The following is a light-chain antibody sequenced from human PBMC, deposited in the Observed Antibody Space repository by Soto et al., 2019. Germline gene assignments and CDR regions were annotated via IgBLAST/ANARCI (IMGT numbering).Light chain of an antibody. J-gene: IGKJ1*01. CDR3: QQYSSYPWT. V-gene: IGKV1-5*01. CDR1: QSISSW. CDR2: DAS. Sequence: DIQMTQSPSTLSASVGDRVTITCRASQSISSWLAWYQQKPGKAPKLLIYDASSLESGVPSRFSGSGSGTEFTLTISGLQTDDLATFYCQQYSSYPWTFGQGTKVEIK.